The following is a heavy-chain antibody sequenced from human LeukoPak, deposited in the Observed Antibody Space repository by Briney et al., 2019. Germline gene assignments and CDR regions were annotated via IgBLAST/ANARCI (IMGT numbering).Heavy chain of an antibody. D-gene: IGHD3/OR15-3a*01. CDR1: GYTFTGYY. J-gene: IGHJ4*02. V-gene: IGHV1-2*02. CDR2: INPNSGGT. CDR3: AFGLVYYFDY. Sequence: GESLKISCKASGYTFTGYYMHWVRQAPGQGLEWMGWINPNSGGTNYAQKFQGRVTMTRDTSISTAYMELSRLRSDDTAVYYCAFGLVYYFDYWGQGTLVTVSS.